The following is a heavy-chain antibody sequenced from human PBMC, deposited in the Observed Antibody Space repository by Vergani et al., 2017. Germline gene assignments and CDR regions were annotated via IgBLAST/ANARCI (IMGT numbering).Heavy chain of an antibody. CDR2: IYYSGST. J-gene: IGHJ6*04. V-gene: IGHV4-59*01. Sequence: QLQLQESGPGLVKPSETLSLTCTVSGGSISSYYWSWIRQPPGKGLEWIGYIYYSGSTNYNPSLKSRVTISVDTSKNQFSLKLSSVTAADTAVYYCARFYEGDSPYGCVDVWGKGTTVTVSS. D-gene: IGHD5/OR15-5a*01. CDR1: GGSISSYY. CDR3: ARFYEGDSPYGCVDV.